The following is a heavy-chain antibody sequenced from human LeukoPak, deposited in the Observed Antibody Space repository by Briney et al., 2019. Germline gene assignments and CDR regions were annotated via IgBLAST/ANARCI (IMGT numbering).Heavy chain of an antibody. J-gene: IGHJ4*02. V-gene: IGHV3-53*01. CDR1: GFTVSSNY. CDR2: IYSGGST. CDR3: ARDLIVGATLGSDY. D-gene: IGHD1-26*01. Sequence: GGSLRLSCAASGFTVSSNYMSWVRQAPGKGLEWVSVIYSGGSTYYADPAKGRFTISRDNSKNTMYLQMNSLRAEDTAVYYCARDLIVGATLGSDYWGQGTLVTVSS.